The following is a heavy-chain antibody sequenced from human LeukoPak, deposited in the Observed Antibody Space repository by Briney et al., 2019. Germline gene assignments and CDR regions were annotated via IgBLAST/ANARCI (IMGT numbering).Heavy chain of an antibody. V-gene: IGHV1-8*03. CDR1: GYTFTIYD. J-gene: IGHJ5*02. CDR3: ARGIPWLITFGGVIVPTYNWFDP. Sequence: ASVTVSFTSSGYTFTIYDINWVRHAPGQGLEWMGWMNPNSGNTGYAQKFQGRVTITRNTSISTAYMQLSSLRSEDTAVYYCARGIPWLITFGGVIVPTYNWFDPWGQGTLVTVSS. D-gene: IGHD3-16*02. CDR2: MNPNSGNT.